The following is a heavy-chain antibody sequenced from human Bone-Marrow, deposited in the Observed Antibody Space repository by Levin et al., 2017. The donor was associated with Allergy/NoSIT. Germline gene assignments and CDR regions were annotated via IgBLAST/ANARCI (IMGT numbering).Heavy chain of an antibody. V-gene: IGHV3-21*01. CDR3: ARDGTSSGWPDY. J-gene: IGHJ4*02. CDR2: ISSSSSYI. CDR1: GFTFSSYS. D-gene: IGHD6-19*01. Sequence: GESLKISCAASGFTFSSYSMNWVRQAPGKGLEWVSSISSSSSYIYYADSVKGRFTISRDNAKNSLYLQMNSLRAEDTAVYYCARDGTSSGWPDYWGQGTLVTVSS.